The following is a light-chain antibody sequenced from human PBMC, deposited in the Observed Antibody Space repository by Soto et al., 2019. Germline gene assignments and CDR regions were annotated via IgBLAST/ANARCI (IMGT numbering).Light chain of an antibody. Sequence: DVQITQSPSTLSGSVGDRVTITCRASQTISSWLAWYQQKPGKAPKLLIYAASNLQSGVPSRFSGSGSGTDFTLTISSLQPEDFATYFCQQSYSTPPWTFGQGTKVDIK. CDR2: AAS. CDR1: QTISSW. V-gene: IGKV1-39*01. CDR3: QQSYSTPPWT. J-gene: IGKJ1*01.